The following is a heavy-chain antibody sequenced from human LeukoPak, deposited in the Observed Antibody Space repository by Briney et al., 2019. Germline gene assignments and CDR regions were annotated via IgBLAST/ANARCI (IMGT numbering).Heavy chain of an antibody. D-gene: IGHD5-12*01. Sequence: SETLSLTCSVSGGFMTSYYWSWIRQPPEKGLEWIGYIYYSGSTNYNPSLKSRVTMSVDTSKNQFSLKLSSVTAADTAVYYCARVDGYSGYAPADYFDYWGQGTLVTVSS. CDR1: GGFMTSYY. J-gene: IGHJ4*02. CDR3: ARVDGYSGYAPADYFDY. V-gene: IGHV4-59*01. CDR2: IYYSGST.